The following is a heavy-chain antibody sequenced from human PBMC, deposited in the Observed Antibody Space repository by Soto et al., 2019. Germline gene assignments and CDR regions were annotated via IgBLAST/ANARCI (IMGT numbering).Heavy chain of an antibody. V-gene: IGHV3-9*01. J-gene: IGHJ3*02. CDR2: ISWNSGSI. CDR3: AKDLLWFGELEGDAFDI. Sequence: EVQLVESGGGLVQPGRSLRLSCAASGFTLDDYAMHWVRQAPGKGLEWVSGISWNSGSIGYADSVKGRFTISRDNAKNSLYLQMNSLRAEDTALYYCAKDLLWFGELEGDAFDIWGQGTMVTVSS. CDR1: GFTLDDYA. D-gene: IGHD3-10*01.